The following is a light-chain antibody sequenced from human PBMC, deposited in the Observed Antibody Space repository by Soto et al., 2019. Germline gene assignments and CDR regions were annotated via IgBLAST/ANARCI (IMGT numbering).Light chain of an antibody. V-gene: IGKV4-1*01. Sequence: DIVMTQSPDSLAVSLGERATINCKSSQSVLYSSNSKNYLAWYQQKAGQPPKLLIYWASTRESGVPDRFSGSASGTDFTLTISSLQAEDVAVYYCQQHYSPPLAFGQGTRLEIK. J-gene: IGKJ5*01. CDR1: QSVLYSSNSKNY. CDR2: WAS. CDR3: QQHYSPPLA.